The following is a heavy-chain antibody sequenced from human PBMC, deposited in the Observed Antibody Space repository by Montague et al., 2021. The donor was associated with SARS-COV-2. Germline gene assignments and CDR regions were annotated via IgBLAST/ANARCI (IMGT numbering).Heavy chain of an antibody. CDR1: GGSFSGYY. J-gene: IGHJ6*02. CDR2: INHSGST. D-gene: IGHD3-10*01. V-gene: IGHV4-34*01. Sequence: SETLSLTCAVYGGSFSGYYWRWIRQPPGKGLEWIGEINHSGSTNYNPSLKGRVTISVDTSKNQFSLKLSSVTAADTAVYYCARVRYYGSGTSLGIDVWGQGTTVTVSS. CDR3: ARVRYYGSGTSLGIDV.